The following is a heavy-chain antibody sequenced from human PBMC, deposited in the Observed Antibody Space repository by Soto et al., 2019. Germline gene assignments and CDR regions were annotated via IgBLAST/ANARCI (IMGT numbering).Heavy chain of an antibody. CDR3: ARAPPSSTHLTFYDFWSGYYWGGYYFDY. D-gene: IGHD3-3*01. CDR1: GFTFSSYW. Sequence: GGSLRLSCAASGFTFSSYWMSWVRQAPGKGLEWVANIKQDGSEKYYVDSVKGRFTISRDNAKNSLYLQMNSLRAEDTAVYYCARAPPSSTHLTFYDFWSGYYWGGYYFDYWGQGTLVTVSS. CDR2: IKQDGSEK. V-gene: IGHV3-7*05. J-gene: IGHJ4*02.